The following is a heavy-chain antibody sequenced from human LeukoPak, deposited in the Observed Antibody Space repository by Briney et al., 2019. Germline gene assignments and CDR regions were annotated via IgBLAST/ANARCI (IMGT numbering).Heavy chain of an antibody. V-gene: IGHV1-2*02. J-gene: IGHJ5*02. CDR1: GYTFTGYY. CDR3: AREEFVVVPAATNYNWFDP. D-gene: IGHD2-2*01. Sequence: ASVKVSCKASGYTFTGYYMHWVRQAPRQGLEWMGWINPNSGGTNYAQKFQGRVTMTRDTSISTAYMELSRLRSDDTAVYYCAREEFVVVPAATNYNWFDPWGQGTLVTVSS. CDR2: INPNSGGT.